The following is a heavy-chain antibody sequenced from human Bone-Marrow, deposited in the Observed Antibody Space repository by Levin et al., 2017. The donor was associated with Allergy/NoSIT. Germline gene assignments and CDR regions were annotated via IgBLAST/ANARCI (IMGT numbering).Heavy chain of an antibody. CDR2: INLADSDT. CDR1: GYSFTNDW. D-gene: IGHD2-8*02. Sequence: GASVKVSCKGSGYSFTNDWIGWVRQTPGKGLEWMGIINLADSDTRYSPPFEGQVIIPADKSINTAYLQWRSLKASDTAMYYCARQLVTPPYYYSYMDVWGQGTTVTVSS. J-gene: IGHJ6*03. V-gene: IGHV5-51*01. CDR3: ARQLVTPPYYYSYMDV.